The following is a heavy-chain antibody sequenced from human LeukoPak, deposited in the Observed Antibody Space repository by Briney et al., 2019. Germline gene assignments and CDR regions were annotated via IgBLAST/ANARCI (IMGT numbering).Heavy chain of an antibody. J-gene: IGHJ4*02. CDR1: GFSFSNAW. Sequence: PGGSLRLSCAASGFSFSNAWMSWVRQAPGKGLEGVGRIKSKTDGGTTDYAAPVKGRFTISRDDSKTTLYLHMNSLKTEDTAVYYCTTYTHGYFGYWGQGTLVTVSS. CDR3: TTYTHGYFGY. CDR2: IKSKTDGGTT. D-gene: IGHD2-2*02. V-gene: IGHV3-15*01.